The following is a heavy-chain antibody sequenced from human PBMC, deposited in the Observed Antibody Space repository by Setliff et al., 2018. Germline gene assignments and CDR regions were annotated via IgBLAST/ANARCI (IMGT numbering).Heavy chain of an antibody. Sequence: SETLSLTCAVYGGSSSGYYWSWIRQPPGKGLEWIGEINHSGSTNNNPSLKSRVTISVDTSKNQFSLKLSSVTAADTAVYYCARVPNFWSGYLDYWGQGTLVTVSS. J-gene: IGHJ4*02. CDR2: INHSGST. CDR1: GGSSSGYY. D-gene: IGHD3-3*01. V-gene: IGHV4-34*01. CDR3: ARVPNFWSGYLDY.